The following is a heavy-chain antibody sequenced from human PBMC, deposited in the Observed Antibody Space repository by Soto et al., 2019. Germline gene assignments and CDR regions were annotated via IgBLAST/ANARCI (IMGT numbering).Heavy chain of an antibody. CDR3: AHYRIYGDYMYYFDY. CDR1: GFSLSTSGMC. V-gene: IGHV2-70*12. CDR2: IDWDDDK. J-gene: IGHJ4*02. D-gene: IGHD4-17*01. Sequence: GSGPTLVNPTQTLTLTCTFSGFSLSTSGMCVSWIRQPPGKALEWLARIDWDDDKYYSTSLKTRLTISKDTSKNQVVLTMTNMDPVDTATYYCAHYRIYGDYMYYFDYWGQGTLVTVSS.